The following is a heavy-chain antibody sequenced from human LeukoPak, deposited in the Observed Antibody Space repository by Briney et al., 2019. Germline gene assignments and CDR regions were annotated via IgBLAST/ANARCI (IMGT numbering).Heavy chain of an antibody. J-gene: IGHJ4*02. CDR1: GGTFSSYA. Sequence: SVKVSCKASGGTFSSYAISWVRQAPGQGLEWMGGIIPIFGTANYAQKFQGRVTITADESTSTAYMELSSLRSEDTAVYYCARIAYSSGHFDYWGQGTLVTVSS. CDR2: IIPIFGTA. D-gene: IGHD3-22*01. CDR3: ARIAYSSGHFDY. V-gene: IGHV1-69*13.